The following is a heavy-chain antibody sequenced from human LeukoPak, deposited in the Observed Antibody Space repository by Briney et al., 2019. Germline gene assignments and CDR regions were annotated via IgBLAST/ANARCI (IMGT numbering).Heavy chain of an antibody. V-gene: IGHV3-23*01. Sequence: GGSLRLSCVASGFTFSNYLMNWVRQAPGKGPEWVSGISHSGGSIYYADSVKGRFTISRDNSKNTLYLQMDRLRVEDTAVYYCAMALDYWGQGTLVTVSS. CDR1: GFTFSNYL. CDR3: AMALDY. CDR2: ISHSGGSI. J-gene: IGHJ4*02.